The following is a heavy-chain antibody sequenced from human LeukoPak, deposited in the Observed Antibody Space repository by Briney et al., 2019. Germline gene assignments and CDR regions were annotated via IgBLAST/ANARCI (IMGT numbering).Heavy chain of an antibody. V-gene: IGHV3-74*01. CDR1: GFTFSSYW. J-gene: IGHJ4*02. CDR3: ARGRDYGDYVGPDY. Sequence: GGSLRLSCAASGFTFSSYWMHWVRQAPGKGLVWVSRINSDGSSTSYADSVKGRFTISRDNSKNTLYLQMNSLRAEDTAVYYCARGRDYGDYVGPDYWGQGTLVTVSS. D-gene: IGHD4-17*01. CDR2: INSDGSST.